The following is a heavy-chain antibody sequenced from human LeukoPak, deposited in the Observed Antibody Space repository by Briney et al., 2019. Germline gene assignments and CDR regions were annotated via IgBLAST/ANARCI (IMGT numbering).Heavy chain of an antibody. CDR3: AKDFQGRWTIDY. CDR2: ILSDGNND. J-gene: IGHJ4*02. CDR1: GFTVSSNY. Sequence: GGSLRLSCAASGFTVSSNYMSWVRQAPGKGLEWVAMILSDGNNDYYADSVKGRFTISRDNSKNTLYLQMNSLRPEDTAVYYCAKDFQGRWTIDYWGQGTLVTVSP. D-gene: IGHD3/OR15-3a*01. V-gene: IGHV3-30*18.